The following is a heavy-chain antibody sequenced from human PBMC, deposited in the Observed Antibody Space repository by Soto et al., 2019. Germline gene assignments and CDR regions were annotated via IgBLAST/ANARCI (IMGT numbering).Heavy chain of an antibody. CDR2: ISYDGSNK. CDR3: AVQGGYSYGGFDY. J-gene: IGHJ4*02. Sequence: GGSLRLSCAASGFTFSSYAMHWVRQAPGKGLEWVAVISYDGSNKYYADSVKGRFTISRDNSKNTLYLQMNSLRAEDTAVYYCAVQGGYSYGGFDYWGQGTLATLS. V-gene: IGHV3-30-3*01. D-gene: IGHD5-18*01. CDR1: GFTFSSYA.